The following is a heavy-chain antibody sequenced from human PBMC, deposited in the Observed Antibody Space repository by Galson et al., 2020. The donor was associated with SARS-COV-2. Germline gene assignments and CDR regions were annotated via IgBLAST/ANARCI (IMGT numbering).Heavy chain of an antibody. V-gene: IGHV4-31*03. D-gene: IGHD2-15*01. CDR3: ARGSPCSGGSCYPSN. CDR1: GGSISSGGYY. Sequence: SETLSLTCTVSGGSISSGGYYWSWIRQHPGKGLEWIGYIYYSGSTYYNPSLKSRVTISVDTSKNQFSLKLSSVTAADTAVYYCARGSPCSGGSCYPSNWGQGTLVTVSS. J-gene: IGHJ4*02. CDR2: IYYSGST.